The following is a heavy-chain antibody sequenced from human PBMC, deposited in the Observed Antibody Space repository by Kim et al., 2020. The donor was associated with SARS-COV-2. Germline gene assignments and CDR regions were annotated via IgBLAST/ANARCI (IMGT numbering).Heavy chain of an antibody. V-gene: IGHV4-34*01. J-gene: IGHJ4*02. CDR3: ARGVAVATLRYFDY. CDR2: INHSGST. Sequence: SETLSLTCAVYGGSFSGYYWSWIRQPPGKGLEWLGEINHSGSTNYNPSLKSRVTISVDTSKNQFSLKLSSVTAADPAVYYCARGVAVATLRYFDYWGQGT. D-gene: IGHD6-19*01. CDR1: GGSFSGYY.